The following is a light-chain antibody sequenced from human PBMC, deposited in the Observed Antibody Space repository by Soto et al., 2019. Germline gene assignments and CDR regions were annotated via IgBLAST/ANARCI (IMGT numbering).Light chain of an antibody. CDR1: QDIRND. CDR3: LQVYNYPWT. V-gene: IGKV1-6*01. J-gene: IGKJ1*01. Sequence: AIQMTQSPSSLSASVGDRVTITCRASQDIRNDLGWYQQKPGKPPKLLIYSASSSQNGVPSRFSGSGSGTDFSLTISSLQPEDIATYYCLQVYNYPWTFGQGTKVEIK. CDR2: SAS.